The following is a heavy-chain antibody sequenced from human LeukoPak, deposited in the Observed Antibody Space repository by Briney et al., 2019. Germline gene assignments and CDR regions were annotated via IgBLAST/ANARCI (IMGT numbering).Heavy chain of an antibody. V-gene: IGHV4-61*02. CDR3: ARDRIYYYYMDV. J-gene: IGHJ6*03. CDR1: SGSISSGSYY. Sequence: SETLSLTCTVSSGSISSGSYYWSWIRQPAGKGLEWIGRIYTSGSTNYNPSLKSRVTISVDTSKNQFSLKLSSVTAADTAVYYCARDRIYYYYMDVWGKGTTVTVSS. CDR2: IYTSGST.